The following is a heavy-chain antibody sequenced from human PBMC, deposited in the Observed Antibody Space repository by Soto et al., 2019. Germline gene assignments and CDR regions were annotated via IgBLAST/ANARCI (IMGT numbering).Heavy chain of an antibody. CDR1: GFTFSSYS. D-gene: IGHD3-9*01. CDR3: ARDLAYYDILTVRGIERSGLVDY. J-gene: IGHJ4*02. V-gene: IGHV3-48*02. CDR2: ISSSSSTI. Sequence: EVQLVESGGGLVQPGGSLRLSCAASGFTFSSYSMNWVRQAPGKGLEWVSYISSSSSTIYYADSVKGRFTISRDNAKNSLYLQMNSLRDEDTAVYYCARDLAYYDILTVRGIERSGLVDYWGQGTLVTVSS.